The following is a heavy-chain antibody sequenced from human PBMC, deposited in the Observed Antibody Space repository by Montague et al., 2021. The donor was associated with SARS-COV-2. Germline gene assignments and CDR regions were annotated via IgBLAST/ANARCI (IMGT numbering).Heavy chain of an antibody. Sequence: SLRLSCAASGFTFSTFWMTWVRQVPGKGLEWVANINQDGSEKYYVDSVKGRFTISRDNAKNSLYLQLDSLRAEDTAVYYCARGYDSSGYQYWGQGTLVTVSS. D-gene: IGHD3-22*01. CDR1: GFTFSTFW. J-gene: IGHJ4*02. CDR2: INQDGSEK. CDR3: ARGYDSSGYQY. V-gene: IGHV3-7*05.